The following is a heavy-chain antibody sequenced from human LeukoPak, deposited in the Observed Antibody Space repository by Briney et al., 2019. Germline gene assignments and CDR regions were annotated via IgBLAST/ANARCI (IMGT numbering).Heavy chain of an antibody. Sequence: PSETLSLTCTVSGGSISSGSYYWRWIRQPAGKGLEWIGLFSTSGSTNYNPSLKSRVTLSVDTSKNQFSLKLTSVTAADTGVYFCARRLDDFVDGEGLHHWFDPWGQGTLVTVSS. CDR1: GGSISSGSYY. V-gene: IGHV4-61*02. CDR3: ARRLDDFVDGEGLHHWFDP. D-gene: IGHD2-15*01. J-gene: IGHJ5*02. CDR2: FSTSGST.